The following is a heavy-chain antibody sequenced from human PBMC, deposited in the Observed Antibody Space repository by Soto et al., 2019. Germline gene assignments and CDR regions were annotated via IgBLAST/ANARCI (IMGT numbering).Heavy chain of an antibody. CDR1: GFSLTSGVG. V-gene: IGHV2-5*02. Sequence: QITLKESGPTLVRPPQTLTLTCTFSGFSLTSGVGVGWIRQPPGKALEWLVLIYWDDDKSYSPSLKNRLTITKDTSNNQVVLTMTNVGPVDTATYFCAHIDPEIVTVGGHGGFDYWGQGTLVTVSS. D-gene: IGHD5-12*01. J-gene: IGHJ4*02. CDR3: AHIDPEIVTVGGHGGFDY. CDR2: IYWDDDK.